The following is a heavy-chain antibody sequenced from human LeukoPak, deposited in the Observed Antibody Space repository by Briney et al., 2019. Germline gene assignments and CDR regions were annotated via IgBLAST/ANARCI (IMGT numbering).Heavy chain of an antibody. CDR2: ISAYNGNT. CDR1: GYTFTSYG. V-gene: IGHV1-18*01. CDR3: ARVQAGYSSGWYLYYYYYMDV. Sequence: ASVKVSCKASGYTFTSYGISWVRQAPGQGLEWMGWISAYNGNTNYAQKLQGRVTMTTDTSTSTAYMELRSLRSDDTAVYYCARVQAGYSSGWYLYYYYYMDVWGKGTTVTVSS. D-gene: IGHD6-19*01. J-gene: IGHJ6*03.